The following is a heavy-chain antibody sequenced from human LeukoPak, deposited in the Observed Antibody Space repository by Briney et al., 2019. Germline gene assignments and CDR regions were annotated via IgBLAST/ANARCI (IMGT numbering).Heavy chain of an antibody. CDR1: GYTFTGYY. CDR3: ATLPDSGSYPNWFDP. V-gene: IGHV1-2*06. D-gene: IGHD1-26*01. Sequence: ASVKVSCKASGYTFTGYYMHWVRQAPGQGLEWMGRINPNSGGTNYAQKFQGRVTMTRDTSISTAYMELSRLRSGDTAVYYCATLPDSGSYPNWFDPWGQGTLVTVSS. J-gene: IGHJ5*02. CDR2: INPNSGGT.